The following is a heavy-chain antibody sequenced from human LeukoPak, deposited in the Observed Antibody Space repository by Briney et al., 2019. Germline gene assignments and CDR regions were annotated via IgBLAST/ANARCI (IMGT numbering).Heavy chain of an antibody. V-gene: IGHV3-23*01. CDR2: ISGSGGNV. Sequence: PGGSLRLSCAASGFTFDDYAMHWVRQAPGKGLEWVSSISGSGGNVYYAGSVRGRFTISRDNSKNTVYLQMNSLRAEDTATYYCARDIRNYYDSGAYGWFDPWGQGTLVPVSS. J-gene: IGHJ5*02. D-gene: IGHD3-10*01. CDR1: GFTFDDYA. CDR3: ARDIRNYYDSGAYGWFDP.